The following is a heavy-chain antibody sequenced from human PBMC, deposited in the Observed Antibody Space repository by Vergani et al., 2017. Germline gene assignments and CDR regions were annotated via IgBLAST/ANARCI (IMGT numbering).Heavy chain of an antibody. Sequence: EVQLVESGGGLVKPGGSLRLSCAASGFTFSSYSMNWVRQAPGKGLEWVSSISSSSSYIYYADSVKGRFTISRDNAKNSLYLQMNSLRAEDTAVYYCARDKSRITMFGVVNVDNWFDPWGQGTLVTVSS. J-gene: IGHJ5*02. CDR2: ISSSSSYI. V-gene: IGHV3-21*01. CDR3: ARDKSRITMFGVVNVDNWFDP. CDR1: GFTFSSYS. D-gene: IGHD3-3*01.